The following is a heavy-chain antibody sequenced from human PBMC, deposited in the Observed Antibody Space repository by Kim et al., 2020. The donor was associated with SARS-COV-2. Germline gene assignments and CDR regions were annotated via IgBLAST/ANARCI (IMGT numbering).Heavy chain of an antibody. V-gene: IGHV1-18*01. CDR1: GYNFGGYG. CDR2: ISAYNGHT. Sequence: ASVKVSCKASGYNFGGYGITWVRQAPGQGLEWMGWISAYNGHTEHAQKFQARVTMTTDTSTNTAYMEVRSLGSDDTAVNYCAGTGGGYGYAFLASEYWGQ. J-gene: IGHJ4*02. D-gene: IGHD4-17*01. CDR3: AGTGGGYGYAFLASEY.